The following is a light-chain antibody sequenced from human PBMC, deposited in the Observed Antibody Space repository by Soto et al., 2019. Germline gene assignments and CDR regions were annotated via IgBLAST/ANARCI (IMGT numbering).Light chain of an antibody. CDR2: EGS. CDR1: SSDVGSHNL. V-gene: IGLV2-23*01. Sequence: QSALTQPASVSGSPGQSITISCTGTSSDVGSHNLVSWFQHHPGKVPKVIIYEGSERPSGVSNRFSGFKYGNTASLTISGLQAEDEADYYCCSYAGRSTYVLGTGTKLTVL. CDR3: CSYAGRSTYV. J-gene: IGLJ1*01.